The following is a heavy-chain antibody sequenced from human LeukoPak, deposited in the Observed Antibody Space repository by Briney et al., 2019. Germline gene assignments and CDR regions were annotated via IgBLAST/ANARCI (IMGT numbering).Heavy chain of an antibody. CDR1: GFTFSSYA. D-gene: IGHD6-19*01. V-gene: IGHV3-23*01. CDR3: ASPIAVAETGDY. CDR2: ISGSGGST. Sequence: PGRSLRPSCAASGFTFSSYAMSWVRQAPRKRLEWGSGISGSGGSTYYADSVKVRFTNSRDNSKNTLYLQMSSRRAEDTVVYYCASPIAVAETGDYWGQGTLVTVSS. J-gene: IGHJ4*02.